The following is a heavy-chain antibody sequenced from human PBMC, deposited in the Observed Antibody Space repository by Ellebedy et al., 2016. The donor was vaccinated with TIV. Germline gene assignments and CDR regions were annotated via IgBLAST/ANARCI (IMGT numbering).Heavy chain of an antibody. Sequence: GGSLRLSXAASGFTFSSYNMNWVRQAPGKGLEWVSYITSSSSTIYYADSVKGRFTISRDNAKNSLYLQMNSLRAEDTAVYYCARRYFDLWGRGTLVTVSS. CDR1: GFTFSSYN. CDR3: ARRYFDL. CDR2: ITSSSSTI. J-gene: IGHJ2*01. V-gene: IGHV3-48*04.